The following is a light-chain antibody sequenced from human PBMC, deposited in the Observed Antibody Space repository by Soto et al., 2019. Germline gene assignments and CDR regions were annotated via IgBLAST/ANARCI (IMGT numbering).Light chain of an antibody. CDR1: QDVGKW. CDR2: GAS. Sequence: DIQMTQSPPSVSASVGDRVTITCRASQDVGKWLAWYQQKPVKAPTLLIHGASSLQSGVPPRYSGSGYGTDFTLTISSLQPEDFATYYCQQANSFPITFGQGTKVDIK. V-gene: IGKV1-12*01. CDR3: QQANSFPIT. J-gene: IGKJ1*01.